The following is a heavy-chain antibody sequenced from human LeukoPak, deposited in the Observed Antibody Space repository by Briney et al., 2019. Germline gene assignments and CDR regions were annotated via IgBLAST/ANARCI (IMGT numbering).Heavy chain of an antibody. CDR2: ITSSSSYI. V-gene: IGHV3-21*01. J-gene: IGHJ4*02. CDR1: GFTFSSYS. CDR3: ARVRRGGDRHLDN. D-gene: IGHD3-16*02. Sequence: GGSLRLSCAASGFTFSSYSMNWVRQAPGKGLEWVSSITSSSSYIYYADSVKGRFTISRDNAKNSLYLQMNSLRAEDTAVYYCARVRRGGDRHLDNWGQGTLVTVSS.